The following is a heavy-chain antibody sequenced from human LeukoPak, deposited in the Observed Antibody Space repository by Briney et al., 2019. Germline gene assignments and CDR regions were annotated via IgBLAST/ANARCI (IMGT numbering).Heavy chain of an antibody. CDR1: GGSFSGYY. Sequence: PSETLSLTCAVYGGSFSGYYWSWIRQPPGKGLEWIGEINHSGSTNYNPSLKSRVTISVDTSKNQFSLKLRSVTAADTAVYYCARVVQSTDSSGFYLPEYFQHWGQGTLVTVSS. J-gene: IGHJ1*01. V-gene: IGHV4-34*01. CDR2: INHSGST. CDR3: ARVVQSTDSSGFYLPEYFQH. D-gene: IGHD3-22*01.